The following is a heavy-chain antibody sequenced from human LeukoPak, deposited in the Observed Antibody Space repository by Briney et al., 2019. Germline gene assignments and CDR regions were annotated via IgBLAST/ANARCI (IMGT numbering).Heavy chain of an antibody. V-gene: IGHV5-51*01. CDR1: GFSFTSSW. CDR3: ARIRDGYNSLFDC. J-gene: IGHJ4*02. Sequence: GESLKISCKGSGFSFTSSWIGWVRQLPGKGLEWMGIIYPGDSDTTYSPSFQGLVTMSAGKSIRTAYLQWSSLKASDTAMYYCARIRDGYNSLFDCWGQGTLVTVSS. D-gene: IGHD5-24*01. CDR2: IYPGDSDT.